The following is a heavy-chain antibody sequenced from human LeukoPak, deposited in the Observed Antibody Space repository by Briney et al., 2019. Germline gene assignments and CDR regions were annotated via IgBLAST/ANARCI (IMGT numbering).Heavy chain of an antibody. Sequence: PSETLSLTCTVSGGSISNYYWSWIRQPPGKGLEWIGYISYSGSANYNPSLKSRVTMSVDTSKNQFSLKLSSVTAADTAVYYCARVLGELSLWSQGTLVTVSS. CDR1: GGSISNYY. CDR2: ISYSGSA. V-gene: IGHV4-59*08. CDR3: ARVLGELSL. J-gene: IGHJ4*02. D-gene: IGHD3-16*02.